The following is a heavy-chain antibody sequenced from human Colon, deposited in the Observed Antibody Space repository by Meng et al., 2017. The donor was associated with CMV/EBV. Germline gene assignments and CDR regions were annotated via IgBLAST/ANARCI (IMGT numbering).Heavy chain of an antibody. CDR2: ITTANAYI. D-gene: IGHD2-15*01. V-gene: IGHV3-21*06. Sequence: GESLKISCAASGLRFSSFWMSWVRQAPGKGLEWVASITTANAYISYAESVKGRFTISRDDAKSSLFLQMDSLRVDDTAVYYCARPLSPRSAYSALLAFWGQGTLVTVSS. CDR1: GLRFSSFW. CDR3: ARPLSPRSAYSALLAF. J-gene: IGHJ4*02.